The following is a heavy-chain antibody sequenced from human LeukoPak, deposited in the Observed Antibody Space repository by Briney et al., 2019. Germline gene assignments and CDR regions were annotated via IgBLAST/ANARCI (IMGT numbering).Heavy chain of an antibody. V-gene: IGHV4-34*01. CDR3: ARRRLLLWFGELLETSLFDY. Sequence: SETLSLTCAVYGGSFSGYYWSWIRQPPGKGLEWIGEINHSGSTNYNPSLKSRVTISVDTSKNQFSLKLSSVTAAGTAVYYCARRRLLLWFGELLETSLFDYWGQGTLVTVSS. CDR2: INHSGST. CDR1: GGSFSGYY. J-gene: IGHJ4*02. D-gene: IGHD3-10*01.